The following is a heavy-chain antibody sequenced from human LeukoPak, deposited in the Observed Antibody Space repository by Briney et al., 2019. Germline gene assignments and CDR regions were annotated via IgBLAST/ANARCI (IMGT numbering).Heavy chain of an antibody. V-gene: IGHV4-59*08. J-gene: IGHJ6*02. Sequence: SETLSLTCAVYGGSFSGYYWSWIRQPPGKGLEWIGYIYYSGSTNYNPSLKSRVTISVDTSKNQFSLKLSSVTAADTAVYYCARQRSIGDYYYGMDVWGQGTTVTVSS. CDR2: IYYSGST. CDR3: ARQRSIGDYYYGMDV. D-gene: IGHD6-6*01. CDR1: GGSFSGYY.